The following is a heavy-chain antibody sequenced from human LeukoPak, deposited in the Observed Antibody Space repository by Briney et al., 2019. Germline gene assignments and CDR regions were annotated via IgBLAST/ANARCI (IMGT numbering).Heavy chain of an antibody. V-gene: IGHV4-38-2*01. CDR3: ARVPRGNLRYYYYYMDV. J-gene: IGHJ6*03. Sequence: PSETLSLTCAVSGYSISSGYYWGWIRQPPGKGLQWIGSIYHSGSTSYNPSLKSRVTISVDTSKNQFSLKLSSVTAADTAVYYCARVPRGNLRYYYYYMDVWGKGTTVTVSS. D-gene: IGHD3-10*01. CDR2: IYHSGST. CDR1: GYSISSGYY.